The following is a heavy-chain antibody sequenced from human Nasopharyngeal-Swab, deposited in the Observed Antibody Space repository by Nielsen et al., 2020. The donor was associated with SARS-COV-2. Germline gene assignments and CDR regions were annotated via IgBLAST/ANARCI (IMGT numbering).Heavy chain of an antibody. CDR1: GWSFNGFY. CDR3: ARAGRVGDAYTGLDV. Sequence: SDTLSLTCSVSGWSFNGFYWNWIRQPPGKGLEWIGEINHNERTNYNPSLKSRVTMSVDTSTNQVSLKLNSLTATDTAVYYCARAGRVGDAYTGLDVWGQGTTVTVSS. J-gene: IGHJ6*02. D-gene: IGHD5-24*01. CDR2: INHNERT. V-gene: IGHV4-34*01.